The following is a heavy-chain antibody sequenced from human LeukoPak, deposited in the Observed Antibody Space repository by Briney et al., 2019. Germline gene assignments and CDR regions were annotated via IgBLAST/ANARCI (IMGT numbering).Heavy chain of an antibody. J-gene: IGHJ4*02. V-gene: IGHV3-23*01. D-gene: IGHD6-13*01. Sequence: GGSLRLSCAASGFTFSTYAMSWVRQAPGKGLEWVSDISGSGDSTHYADSVKGRFTISRDNSKNTLYLQMNSLRVEDTAAYYCAKGPPDSSNWYKRTEGWGQGTLVTVSS. CDR1: GFTFSTYA. CDR2: ISGSGDST. CDR3: AKGPPDSSNWYKRTEG.